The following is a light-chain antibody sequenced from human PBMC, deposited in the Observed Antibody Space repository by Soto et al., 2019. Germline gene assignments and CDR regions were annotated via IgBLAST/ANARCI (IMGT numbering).Light chain of an antibody. CDR3: QQRSNWPPIT. CDR2: GAS. CDR1: QSVGSDY. Sequence: VLTQSPCTLSLSPGERATLSCRASQSVGSDYLAWYQQKPGQAPRILIFGASGRATGIPARFSGSGSGTDFTLTISSLEPEDFAVYYCQQRSNWPPITFGQGTRLEIK. V-gene: IGKV3-11*01. J-gene: IGKJ5*01.